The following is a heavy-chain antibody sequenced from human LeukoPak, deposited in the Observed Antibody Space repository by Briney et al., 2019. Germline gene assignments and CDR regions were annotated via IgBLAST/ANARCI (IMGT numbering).Heavy chain of an antibody. CDR3: AHSYYFGSRSYYNVWFAP. CDR2: IYWDDEK. V-gene: IGHV2-5*02. D-gene: IGHD3-10*01. J-gene: IGHJ5*02. Sequence: SGPTLVNPTQTLTLTCTFSGFSLSTSGVGVGWIRRPPGKALQWLALIYWDDEKYYSPSLKSRLSISRDTSRNQVVLTMTNMDPLDTATYFCAHSYYFGSRSYYNVWFAPWGLGTLVTVSS. CDR1: GFSLSTSGVG.